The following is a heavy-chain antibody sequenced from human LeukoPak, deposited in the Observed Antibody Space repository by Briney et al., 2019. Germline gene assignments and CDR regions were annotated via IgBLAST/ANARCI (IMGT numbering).Heavy chain of an antibody. J-gene: IGHJ4*02. CDR1: GFTFSSYW. V-gene: IGHV3-74*01. Sequence: PGGSLRLSCAASGFTFSSYWMHWVRQAPGKGLVWVSRINSDGSSTSYADSVKGRFTISRDNSKNTLDLQMNSLRAEDTAVYYCARSVGATMRKNLYFDYWGQGTLVTVSS. CDR2: INSDGSST. D-gene: IGHD1-26*01. CDR3: ARSVGATMRKNLYFDY.